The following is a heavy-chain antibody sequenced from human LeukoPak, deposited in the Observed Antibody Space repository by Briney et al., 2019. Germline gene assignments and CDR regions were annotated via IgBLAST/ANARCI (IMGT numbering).Heavy chain of an antibody. Sequence: PSQTLSLTCTVSGGSISSGSYYWSWIRQPAGTGLEWIGRIYTSGSTNYNPSLKSRVTISVDTSKNQFSLKLSSVTAADTAVYYCASRYCSGGSCYSQGEYWGQGTLVTVSS. D-gene: IGHD2-15*01. CDR2: IYTSGST. V-gene: IGHV4-61*02. J-gene: IGHJ4*02. CDR1: GGSISSGSYY. CDR3: ASRYCSGGSCYSQGEY.